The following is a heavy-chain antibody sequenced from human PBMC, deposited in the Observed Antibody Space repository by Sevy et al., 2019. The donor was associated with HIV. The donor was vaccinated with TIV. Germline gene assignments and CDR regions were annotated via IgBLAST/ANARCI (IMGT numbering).Heavy chain of an antibody. CDR2: INPNSGVT. J-gene: IGHJ3*02. D-gene: IGHD3-3*01. CDR3: VREDINAPRTLLSFDI. CDR1: GYIFSDYN. Sequence: ASVKVSCKTTGYIFSDYNMYWVRQAPGQGLEWMALINPNSGVTIYAHNFRGRVSVTRDTSMSTAYMELGGLTSDETAVYYCVREDINAPRTLLSFDIWGQGTMVTVSS. V-gene: IGHV1-2*06.